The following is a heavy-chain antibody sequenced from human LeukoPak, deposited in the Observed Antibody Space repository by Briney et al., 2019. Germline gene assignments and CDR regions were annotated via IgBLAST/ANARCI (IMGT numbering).Heavy chain of an antibody. V-gene: IGHV4-39*07. J-gene: IGHJ4*02. Sequence: SETLSLTCTVSGDSNTNSLYYWGWVRQPPGKGLEWIGTIDYGGSTYYNPSLKSRATISIDTSKNQFSLTLSPVTAADTAVYYCAREYTLYISGWFIDYWGQGTVVTVSS. D-gene: IGHD6-19*01. CDR1: GDSNTNSLYY. CDR3: AREYTLYISGWFIDY. CDR2: IDYGGST.